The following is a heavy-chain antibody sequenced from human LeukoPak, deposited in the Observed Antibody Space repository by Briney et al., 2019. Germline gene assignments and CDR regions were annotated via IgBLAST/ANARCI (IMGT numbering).Heavy chain of an antibody. V-gene: IGHV1-18*01. Sequence: ASVKVSCKASGYTFTSYGISWVRQAPGRGLEWMGWISAYNGNTNYAQKLQGRVTMTTDTSTSTAYMELRSLRSDDTAVYYCARDRSSGWLLLGTDYWGQGTLVTVSS. J-gene: IGHJ4*02. CDR1: GYTFTSYG. D-gene: IGHD3-22*01. CDR2: ISAYNGNT. CDR3: ARDRSSGWLLLGTDY.